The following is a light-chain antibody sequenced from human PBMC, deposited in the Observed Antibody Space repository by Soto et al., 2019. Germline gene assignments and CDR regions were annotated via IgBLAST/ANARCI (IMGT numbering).Light chain of an antibody. CDR2: GAS. V-gene: IGKV1-39*01. CDR3: QQTYTTPEIT. CDR1: QSISIS. Sequence: DIQMTQSPSSLSSSVGDRVTITCRASQSISISLNWYQLKPGEAPNLLMYGASYLKSGVPTRFSGSGSGTDLTLTISSLQTEDFANYYCQQTYTTPEITFGQGTRLEIK. J-gene: IGKJ5*01.